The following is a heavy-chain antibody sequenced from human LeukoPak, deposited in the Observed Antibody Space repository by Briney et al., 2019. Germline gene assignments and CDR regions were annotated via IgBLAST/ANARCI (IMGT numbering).Heavy chain of an antibody. D-gene: IGHD4/OR15-4a*01. CDR1: GFTFSNYG. J-gene: IGHJ6*02. Sequence: GGSLRLSCAGAGFTFSNYGMHWVRQAPGKGLEWVAVISYDGSHKYSADSVKGRFTISRDNSKNTLYLQMNSLRTEDTAVYFCSASRPHYGDYYGLDVWGHGTTVTVSS. V-gene: IGHV3-30*03. CDR2: ISYDGSHK. CDR3: SASRPHYGDYYGLDV.